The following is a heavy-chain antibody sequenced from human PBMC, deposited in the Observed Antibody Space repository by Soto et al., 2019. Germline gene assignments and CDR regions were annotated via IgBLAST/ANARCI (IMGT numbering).Heavy chain of an antibody. J-gene: IGHJ5*02. CDR3: AGGRETPMFGAPGS. Sequence: ASVKVSCKASGYTFIAYYMHWVRQAPGQGLEWMGWINPRSGGINYAQKFQGRVTMTRDTSITTAYMELNRLTSDDTAVYYCAGGRETPMFGAPGSWGQGTLVTVSS. V-gene: IGHV1-2*02. CDR1: GYTFIAYY. CDR2: INPRSGGI. D-gene: IGHD3-10*02.